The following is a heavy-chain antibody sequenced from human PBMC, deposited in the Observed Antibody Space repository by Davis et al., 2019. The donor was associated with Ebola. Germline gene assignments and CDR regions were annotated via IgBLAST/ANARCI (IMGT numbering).Heavy chain of an antibody. Sequence: ASVKVSCKASGYTFTSYGISWVRQAPGQGLEWMGWISAYNGNTNYAQKLQGRVTITADKSTSTAYMELSSLRSEDTAVYYCARLRYCSGGSCYGGGGWFDPWGQGTLVTVSS. V-gene: IGHV1-18*01. CDR1: GYTFTSYG. CDR2: ISAYNGNT. D-gene: IGHD2-15*01. CDR3: ARLRYCSGGSCYGGGGWFDP. J-gene: IGHJ5*02.